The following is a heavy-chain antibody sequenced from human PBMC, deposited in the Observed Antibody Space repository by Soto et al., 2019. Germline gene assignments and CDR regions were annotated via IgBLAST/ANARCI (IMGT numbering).Heavy chain of an antibody. CDR1: GGSISSYY. CDR2: IYYSGST. J-gene: IGHJ4*02. Sequence: SETLSLTCTVSGGSISSYYWSWIRQPPGKGLEWIGYIYYSGSTNYNPSLKSRVTISVDTSKNQFSLKLSSVTAADTAVYYCARGYDPGIRYFDWLPRAYFDYWGQGTLVTVSS. D-gene: IGHD3-9*01. V-gene: IGHV4-59*01. CDR3: ARGYDPGIRYFDWLPRAYFDY.